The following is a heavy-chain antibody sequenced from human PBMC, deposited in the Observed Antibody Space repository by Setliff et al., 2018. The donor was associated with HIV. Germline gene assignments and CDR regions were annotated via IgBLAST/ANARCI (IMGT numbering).Heavy chain of an antibody. CDR3: ASTTGYTAGRGGYFDY. Sequence: SETLSLTCTVSGDSVNDRSYFWGWIRQPPGKGLEWIGTFYYNGDSRDNPSLKSRVTISVDTSKNQFSLNPNSVTASDTAVYYCASTTGYTAGRGGYFDYWGQGLQVTVSS. CDR1: GDSVNDRSYF. D-gene: IGHD3-16*02. V-gene: IGHV4-39*01. CDR2: FYYNGDS. J-gene: IGHJ4*02.